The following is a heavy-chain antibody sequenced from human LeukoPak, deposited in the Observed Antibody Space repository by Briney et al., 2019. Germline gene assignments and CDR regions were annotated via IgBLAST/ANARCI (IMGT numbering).Heavy chain of an antibody. CDR2: ISANIGNT. J-gene: IGHJ4*02. V-gene: IGHV1-18*01. Sequence: RASVKVSCKASGYNLTNYGINWVRQAPGQGLEWMGWISANIGNTIHAQKFQGRVTMTTDISTSTAYMELRSLGSDDTAVYYCARELKTAVSVYYFDYWGQGTLVTVSS. D-gene: IGHD6-19*01. CDR3: ARELKTAVSVYYFDY. CDR1: GYNLTNYG.